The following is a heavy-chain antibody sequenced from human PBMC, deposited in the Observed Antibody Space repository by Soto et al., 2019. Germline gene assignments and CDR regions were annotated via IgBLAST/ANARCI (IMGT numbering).Heavy chain of an antibody. J-gene: IGHJ4*02. V-gene: IGHV3-23*01. CDR3: AEETDRGGDHYPPFDY. CDR1: GLTFSSYA. CDR2: ISGRGDAT. Sequence: EVQLLESGGGLVQPGGSLRLSCAASGLTFSSYAMSWVRQAPGKGLEWVSSISGRGDATYYVDDVKGRSTISRDNSKKTIVQQMNRLRVEDTAVYYCAEETDRGGDHYPPFDYWGQGALVTVSS. D-gene: IGHD2-21*02.